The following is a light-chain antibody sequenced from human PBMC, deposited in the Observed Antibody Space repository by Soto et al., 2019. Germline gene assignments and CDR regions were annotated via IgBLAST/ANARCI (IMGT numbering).Light chain of an antibody. J-gene: IGKJ5*01. CDR3: QQYDSSPIT. Sequence: ENVLTQSPVTLSLSPVEGATLSCMASQSVRSSYLAWYQQKPGQAPSLLIYGASRRATGIPDRFSGSGSGTDFTLTISRLEPEDFAVYYCQQYDSSPITFGQGTRLEIK. CDR1: QSVRSSY. V-gene: IGKV3-20*01. CDR2: GAS.